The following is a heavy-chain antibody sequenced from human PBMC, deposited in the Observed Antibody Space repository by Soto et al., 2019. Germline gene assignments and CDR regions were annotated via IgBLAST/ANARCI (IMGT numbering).Heavy chain of an antibody. J-gene: IGHJ5*02. CDR3: ARAAGNGYDPTYNWFDP. CDR1: RLTLSPYE. Sequence: RLSYCASRLTLSPYEINWVRQARGKGLQWVSYLSRSGGTIHYADSVKGRFTISRDNAQNSLYLQMNSLRAEDTALYYCARAAGNGYDPTYNWFDPWGQATLPTVSS. V-gene: IGHV3-48*03. D-gene: IGHD5-12*01. CDR2: LSRSGGTI.